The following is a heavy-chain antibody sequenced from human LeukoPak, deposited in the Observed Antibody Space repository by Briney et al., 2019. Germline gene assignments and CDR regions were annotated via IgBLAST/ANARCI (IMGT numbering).Heavy chain of an antibody. Sequence: GGSLRLSCAASGFTFSSYDMHWVRQATGKGLEWVSAIGTAGDTYYPGSVKGRFTISRENAESSLYLQMNSLRAEDTAVYYCARGGIQVSGIDEFDYWGQGTLVTVSS. D-gene: IGHD6-19*01. CDR1: GFTFSSYD. V-gene: IGHV3-13*01. CDR2: IGTAGDT. CDR3: ARGGIQVSGIDEFDY. J-gene: IGHJ4*02.